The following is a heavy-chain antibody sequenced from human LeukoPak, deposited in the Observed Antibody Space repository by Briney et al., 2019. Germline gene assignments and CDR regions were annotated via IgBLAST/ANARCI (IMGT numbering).Heavy chain of an antibody. CDR1: GFTVSSNY. D-gene: IGHD2-21*02. CDR2: IYSGGST. Sequence: GGSLRLSCAASGFTVSSNYMSWVRQAPGEGLEWVSVIYSGGSTCYADSVKGRFTISRDNSKNTLYLQMNSLRAEDTAVYYCATGGDAGYFQHWGQGTLVTVSS. CDR3: ATGGDAGYFQH. V-gene: IGHV3-53*01. J-gene: IGHJ1*01.